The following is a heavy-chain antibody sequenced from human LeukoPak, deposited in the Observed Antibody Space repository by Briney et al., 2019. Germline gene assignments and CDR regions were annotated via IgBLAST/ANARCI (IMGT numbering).Heavy chain of an antibody. Sequence: ASVKVSCKASGYTFTGYYMLWVRQAPGQGLEWMGRINPNTGSTNYAQRFQGRVTLTGDNYIDTAYMELKRLRSDDTAMYYCARGEDSANWGQGTLVIVSS. V-gene: IGHV1-2*06. CDR2: INPNTGST. CDR1: GYTFTGYY. D-gene: IGHD4-11*01. CDR3: ARGEDSAN. J-gene: IGHJ4*02.